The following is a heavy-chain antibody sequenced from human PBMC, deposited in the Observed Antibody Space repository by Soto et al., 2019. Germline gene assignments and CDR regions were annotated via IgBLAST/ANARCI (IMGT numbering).Heavy chain of an antibody. CDR2: IYHSGGT. V-gene: IGHV4-30-2*01. Sequence: QLQLQESGSGLVKPSQTLSLTCAVSGDSISNGGYSWNWIRQPPGKGLEWIGYIYHSGGTDYNPSLKSRVTITVDSSNNQFSLKLSSLTAADTAVYYCARDSRSGYYLEFWGQGTLVTVSS. CDR1: GDSISNGGYS. J-gene: IGHJ4*02. CDR3: ARDSRSGYYLEF. D-gene: IGHD3-22*01.